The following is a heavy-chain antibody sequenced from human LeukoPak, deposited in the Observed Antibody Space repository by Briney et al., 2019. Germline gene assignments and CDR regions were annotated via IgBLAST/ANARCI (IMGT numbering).Heavy chain of an antibody. CDR1: GYIYTRYV. CDR2: IRANRGKT. D-gene: IGHD6-19*01. CDR3: ARGVSSGWTDWFDP. Sequence: SVPVSCLSTGYIYTRYVLHWVRQAPGRRLEWMGWIRANRGKTNYAQRLQGRVTMSTDTSTSTAYMELRSLRSDDTAVYYCARGVSSGWTDWFDPWGQGTLVTVSS. J-gene: IGHJ5*02. V-gene: IGHV1-18*04.